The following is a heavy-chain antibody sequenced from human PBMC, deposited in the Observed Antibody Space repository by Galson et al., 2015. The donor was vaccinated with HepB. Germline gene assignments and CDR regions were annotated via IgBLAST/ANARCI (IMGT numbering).Heavy chain of an antibody. CDR1: GGSISSSSYY. Sequence: TLSLTCTVSGGSISSSSYYWSWIRQPPGKALEWLALIDWDDDKYYSTSLKTRLTISKDTSKNQVVLTMTNMDPVDTATYYCAQIRRDRGEDAFDIWGQGTMVTVSS. V-gene: IGHV2-70*01. D-gene: IGHD2-21*01. J-gene: IGHJ3*02. CDR2: IDWDDDK. CDR3: AQIRRDRGEDAFDI.